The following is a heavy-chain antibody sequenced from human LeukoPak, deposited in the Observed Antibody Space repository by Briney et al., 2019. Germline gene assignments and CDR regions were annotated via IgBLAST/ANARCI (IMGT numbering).Heavy chain of an antibody. Sequence: GGSLRLSCAASGFTFSSYSMNWVRQAPGKGLEWVSSISSSSSYIYYADSVKGRFTNSRDNAKNSLYLQMNSLRAEDTAVYYCARVVDFWSGSGLANMDVWGKGTAVTVSS. CDR3: ARVVDFWSGSGLANMDV. J-gene: IGHJ6*03. V-gene: IGHV3-21*01. CDR1: GFTFSSYS. CDR2: ISSSSSYI. D-gene: IGHD3-3*01.